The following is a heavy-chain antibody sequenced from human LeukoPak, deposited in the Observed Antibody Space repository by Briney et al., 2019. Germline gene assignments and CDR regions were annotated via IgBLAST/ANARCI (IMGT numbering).Heavy chain of an antibody. D-gene: IGHD2-15*01. CDR2: IIPIFGTA. CDR1: GGTFSSYA. V-gene: IGHV1-69*06. CDR3: AHYCSGGSCPDRDDAFDI. Sequence: SVKVSCKASGGTFSSYAISWVRQAPGQGLEWMGGIIPIFGTANYAQKFQGRVTITADKSTSTAYMELSSLRSEDTAVYYCAHYCSGGSCPDRDDAFDIWGQGTMVTVSS. J-gene: IGHJ3*02.